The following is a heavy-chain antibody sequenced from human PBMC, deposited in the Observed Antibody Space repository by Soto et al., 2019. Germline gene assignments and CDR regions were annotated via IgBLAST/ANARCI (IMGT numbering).Heavy chain of an antibody. CDR3: ARVASLIPIFHGLDA. CDR1: GYTFTIYG. Sequence: QVQLVQSGAEVRKPGASVKVSCKASGYTFTIYGITWVRQAPGQGLEWLGWISGDNGNTNFAQRLKDRVTMTTDTSTTTAYMELRSLRRDDTAIYYCARVASLIPIFHGLDAWGQGTTVTVSS. J-gene: IGHJ6*02. CDR2: ISGDNGNT. V-gene: IGHV1-18*04. D-gene: IGHD3-3*01.